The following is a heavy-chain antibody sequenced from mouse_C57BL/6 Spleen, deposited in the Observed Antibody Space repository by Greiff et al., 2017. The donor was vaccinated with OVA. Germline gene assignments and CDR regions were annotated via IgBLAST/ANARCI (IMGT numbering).Heavy chain of an antibody. V-gene: IGHV1-82*01. J-gene: IGHJ2*01. CDR1: GYAFSSSW. CDR2: IYPGDGDT. Sequence: QVQLQPSGPELVKPGASVKISCKASGYAFSSSWMNWVKQRPGKGLEWIGRIYPGDGDTNYNGKFKGKATLTADKSASTAYMQLSSLTSEDSAVYFCAKPATGTYFDYWGQGTTLTVSS. D-gene: IGHD4-1*01. CDR3: AKPATGTYFDY.